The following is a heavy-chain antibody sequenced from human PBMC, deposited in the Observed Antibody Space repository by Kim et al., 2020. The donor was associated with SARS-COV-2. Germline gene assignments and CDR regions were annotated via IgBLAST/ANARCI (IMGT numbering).Heavy chain of an antibody. CDR1: GGSISSYY. J-gene: IGHJ4*02. V-gene: IGHV4-59*01. CDR2: IYYSGST. D-gene: IGHD2-2*01. CDR3: ASSYTAAVLDY. Sequence: SETLSLTCTVSGGSISSYYWSWIRQPPGKGLEWIGYIYYSGSTNYNPSLKSRVTISVDTSKNQFSLKLSSVTAADTAVYYCASSYTAAVLDYWGQGTLVT.